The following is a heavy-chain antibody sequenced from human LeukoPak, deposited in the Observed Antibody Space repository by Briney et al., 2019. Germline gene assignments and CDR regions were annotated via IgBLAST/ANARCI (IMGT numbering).Heavy chain of an antibody. CDR2: IYTSGNT. V-gene: IGHV4-4*09. Sequence: SETLSLTCTVSGASISSSYWSWIRQPPGEGLEWIGYIYTSGNTNYNPSLQSRVTMSVDTSKNQFSLNLTSVTAADTAVYYCARLQSYGSGRSYYMDVWADGATVTVSS. J-gene: IGHJ6*03. D-gene: IGHD3-10*01. CDR3: ARLQSYGSGRSYYMDV. CDR1: GASISSSY.